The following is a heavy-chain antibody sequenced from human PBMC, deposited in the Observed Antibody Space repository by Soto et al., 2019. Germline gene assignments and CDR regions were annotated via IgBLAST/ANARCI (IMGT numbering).Heavy chain of an antibody. CDR1: GGTFSSYT. V-gene: IGHV1-69*02. CDR2: IIPILGIA. J-gene: IGHJ6*03. CDR3: ARTAITIFGVVPNPEYYYYYMDV. Sequence: SVKVSCKASGGTFSSYTISWVRQAPGQGLEWMGRIIPILGIANYAQKFQGRVTITADKSTSTAYMELSSLRSEDTAVYYCARTAITIFGVVPNPEYYYYYMDVWGKGTTVTVSS. D-gene: IGHD3-3*01.